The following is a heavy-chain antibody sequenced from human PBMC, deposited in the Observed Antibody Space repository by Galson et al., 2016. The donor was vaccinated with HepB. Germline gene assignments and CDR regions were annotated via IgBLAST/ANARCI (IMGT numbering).Heavy chain of an antibody. J-gene: IGHJ4*02. CDR2: IKQDGSEK. D-gene: IGHD2-15*01. Sequence: SLRLSCAASGFTFSSYWMSWVRQAPGKGLEWVANIKQDGSEKYYVDSVKGRFTISRDNAKNSLYLQMTSLRAEDTAVYYCARDLAGHCGGRSCYSGYFDYWGQGALVTVSS. CDR3: ARDLAGHCGGRSCYSGYFDY. V-gene: IGHV3-7*01. CDR1: GFTFSSYW.